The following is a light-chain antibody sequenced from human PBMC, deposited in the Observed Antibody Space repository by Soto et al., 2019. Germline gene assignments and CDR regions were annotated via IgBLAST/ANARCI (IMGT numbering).Light chain of an antibody. J-gene: IGKJ1*01. CDR2: DAS. V-gene: IGKV1-33*01. CDR3: QQYDNLPRT. CDR1: QDISNY. Sequence: DIQMTQSPSSLSASVGDRVTITCQASQDISNYLNWYQQKPGKAPKLLIYDASNLETGVPSRFSVSGSGTDFTFAISSLQAEDIATYYCQQYDNLPRTFGQGTKVEIK.